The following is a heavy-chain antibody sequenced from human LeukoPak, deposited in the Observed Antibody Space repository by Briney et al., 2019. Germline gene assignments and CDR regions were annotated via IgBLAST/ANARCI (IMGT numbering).Heavy chain of an antibody. J-gene: IGHJ3*02. Sequence: PGGSLRLSCAASGFTFDDYGMSWVRQAPGKGLEWVSGINWNGGSTGYADSVKGRFTISRDNAENSLYLQMNSLRAEDTALYYCARGPGRLDAFDIWGQGTMVTVSS. CDR2: INWNGGST. CDR3: ARGPGRLDAFDI. D-gene: IGHD3-10*01. CDR1: GFTFDDYG. V-gene: IGHV3-20*04.